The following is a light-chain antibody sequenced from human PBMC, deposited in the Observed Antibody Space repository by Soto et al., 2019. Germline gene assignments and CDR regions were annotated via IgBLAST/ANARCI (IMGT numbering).Light chain of an antibody. CDR1: QSISSY. J-gene: IGKJ5*01. CDR2: GAS. Sequence: EIVLTQSPYTLPLSTGERATXSCRASQSISSYLAWYQQKPGHAPRLLIYGASIRATGIPDRFSDSGSGTEFTLTINSLQSEDFAVYYCHQYNNFPITFGQGTRMEIK. V-gene: IGKV3D-15*01. CDR3: HQYNNFPIT.